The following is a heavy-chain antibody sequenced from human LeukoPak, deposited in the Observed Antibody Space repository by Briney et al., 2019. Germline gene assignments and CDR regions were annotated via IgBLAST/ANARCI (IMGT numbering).Heavy chain of an antibody. Sequence: GGSLRLSRAASGFTFSSYSMNWVRQAPGKGLEWVSSISSSSAYIYYADSMKGRSTISRDNAKNSLFLQMNSLRAEDTAVYYCARSGRIAVSDIWGQGTMVTVSS. CDR2: ISSSSAYI. V-gene: IGHV3-21*01. CDR1: GFTFSSYS. CDR3: ARSGRIAVSDI. D-gene: IGHD6-19*01. J-gene: IGHJ3*02.